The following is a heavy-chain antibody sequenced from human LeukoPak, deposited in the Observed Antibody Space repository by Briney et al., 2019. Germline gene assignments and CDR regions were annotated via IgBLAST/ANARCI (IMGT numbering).Heavy chain of an antibody. J-gene: IGHJ3*02. CDR2: IYDGGST. D-gene: IGHD5-12*01. CDR3: ATHRRPGSGGYENAFEI. V-gene: IGHV4-39*01. Sequence: SETLSLTCTVQGASIGSTTYYWDWFRKPPGKGLEWIGNIYDGGSTHYNPSLKSRLTMSVDTSKNHFSLRLNSVTAADTAIYYCATHRRPGSGGYENAFEIWGQGTMVTVSS. CDR1: GASIGSTTYY.